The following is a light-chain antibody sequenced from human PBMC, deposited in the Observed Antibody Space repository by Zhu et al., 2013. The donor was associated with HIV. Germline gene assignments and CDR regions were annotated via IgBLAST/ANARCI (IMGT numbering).Light chain of an antibody. CDR2: DDS. CDR1: NIGSKS. V-gene: IGLV3-21*01. Sequence: SYELTQPLSVSVAPGKTASITCGGNNIGSKSVHWYQQKPGQAPVVVIYDDSDRPSGIPERFSGSNSGNTATLTISGTQAMDEADYYCQTWDTSTVVVFGGGTKLTVL. J-gene: IGLJ3*02. CDR3: QTWDTSTVVV.